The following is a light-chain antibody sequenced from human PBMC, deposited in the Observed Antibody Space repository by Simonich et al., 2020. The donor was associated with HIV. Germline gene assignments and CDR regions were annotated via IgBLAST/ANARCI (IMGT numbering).Light chain of an antibody. V-gene: IGKV3-15*01. Sequence: EIVMTQSPATLSVSPGERATLPCRTSQSVAINLAWYQPKPGQAPRLLIYGASSRATGIPARFSGSGFGTQFTLTISSMQSEDFAVYYCQQYNNWPSPFTFGPGTKVDIK. CDR3: QQYNNWPSPFT. CDR2: GAS. CDR1: QSVAIN. J-gene: IGKJ3*01.